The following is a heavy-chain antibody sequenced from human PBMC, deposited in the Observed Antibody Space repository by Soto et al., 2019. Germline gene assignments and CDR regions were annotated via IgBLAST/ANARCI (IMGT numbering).Heavy chain of an antibody. J-gene: IGHJ6*02. D-gene: IGHD3-22*01. CDR3: AKDYYDSSYYYYYGMDV. V-gene: IGHV3-30*18. Sequence: GGSLRLSCAASGVTFSSYGMHWVRQAPGKGLEWVAVISYDGSNKYYADSVKGRFTISRDNSKNTLYLQMNSLRAEDTAVYYCAKDYYDSSYYYYYGMDVWGQGTTVTVSS. CDR1: GVTFSSYG. CDR2: ISYDGSNK.